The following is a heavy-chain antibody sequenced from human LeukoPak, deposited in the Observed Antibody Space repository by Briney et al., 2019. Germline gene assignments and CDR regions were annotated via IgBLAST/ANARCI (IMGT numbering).Heavy chain of an antibody. CDR1: GGSISSYY. CDR2: IYYSGST. CDR3: ARDHEGATPWAFDI. V-gene: IGHV4-59*01. Sequence: KPSETLSLTCTVSGGSISSYYWSWIRQPPGKGLEWIGYIYYSGSTNYNPSLKSRVTISVDTSKNQFSLKLSSVTAADTAVYYCARDHEGATPWAFDIWGQGTMATVSS. J-gene: IGHJ3*02. D-gene: IGHD1-26*01.